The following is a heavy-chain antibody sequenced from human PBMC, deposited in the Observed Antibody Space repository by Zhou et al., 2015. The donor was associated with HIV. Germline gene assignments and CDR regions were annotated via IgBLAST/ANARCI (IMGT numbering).Heavy chain of an antibody. CDR2: IIPIFGTA. CDR3: ALSLLGYCSGGSCYPIGYYYYYMDV. D-gene: IGHD2-15*01. Sequence: QVQLVQSGAEVKKPGSSVKVSCKASGGTFSSYAISWVRQAPGQGLEWMGGIIPIFGTANYAQKFQGRVTITADESTSTAYMELSSLRSEDTAVYYCALSLLGYCSGGSCYPIGYYYYYMDVWGKGTTVTVSS. V-gene: IGHV1-69*01. CDR1: GGTFSSYA. J-gene: IGHJ6*03.